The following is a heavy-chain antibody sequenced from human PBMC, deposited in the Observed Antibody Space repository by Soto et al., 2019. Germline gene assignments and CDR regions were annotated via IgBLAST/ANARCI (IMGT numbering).Heavy chain of an antibody. J-gene: IGHJ5*02. D-gene: IGHD3-3*01. CDR1: GGSISSGGYY. CDR2: IYYSGST. V-gene: IGHV4-31*03. CDR3: ARKGNYDFWSGPGDNWFDP. Sequence: SETLSLTCTVSGGSISSGGYYWSWIRQHPGKGLEWIGYIYYSGSTYYNPSLKSRVTISVDTSKNQFSLKLSSVTAADTAVYYCARKGNYDFWSGPGDNWFDPWGQGTLVTVSS.